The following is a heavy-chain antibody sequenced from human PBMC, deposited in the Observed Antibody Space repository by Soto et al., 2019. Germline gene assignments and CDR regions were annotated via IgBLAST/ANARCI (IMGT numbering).Heavy chain of an antibody. CDR2: IKSKVDGGTT. CDR3: ARTCSGGTCSFDY. J-gene: IGHJ4*02. CDR1: DFSFNDVW. D-gene: IGHD2-15*01. Sequence: GGSLRLSCVVSDFSFNDVWMDWVRQAPGKGLEWVGRIKSKVDGGTTDYAAPVMGRFAISRDDSENTLYLQINSLRAEDTAVYYCARTCSGGTCSFDYWGQGTLVTVSS. V-gene: IGHV3-15*07.